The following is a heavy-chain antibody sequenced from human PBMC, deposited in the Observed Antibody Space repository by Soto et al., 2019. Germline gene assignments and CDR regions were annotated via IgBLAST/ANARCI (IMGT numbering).Heavy chain of an antibody. V-gene: IGHV1-2*02. Sequence: SVKVSCTAAAYTFSYYFIYLVRLSPGQGFEWMGWINPKSGGTNYAQKFQGRVTMTRDTFIGTAYMELNRLTSDDTAVYYCARVTLKAGNWYDPWGQGTRVTDSS. J-gene: IGHJ5*02. CDR3: ARVTLKAGNWYDP. CDR2: INPKSGGT. CDR1: AYTFSYYF.